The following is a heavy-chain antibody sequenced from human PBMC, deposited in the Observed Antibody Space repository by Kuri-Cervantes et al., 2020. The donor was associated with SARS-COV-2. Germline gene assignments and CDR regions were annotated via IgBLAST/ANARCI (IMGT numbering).Heavy chain of an antibody. CDR3: AREGLGATPLDY. CDR1: GFAFSSYA. CDR2: ISYDGVNK. D-gene: IGHD1-26*01. J-gene: IGHJ4*02. V-gene: IGHV3-30-3*01. Sequence: GECLKISCAASGFAFSSYAMHWVRQAPGKGLEWVALISYDGVNKFYADSVKGRFTISRDNSKYTLYLQMNSLRAEDTAVYYCAREGLGATPLDYWGQGTLVTVSS.